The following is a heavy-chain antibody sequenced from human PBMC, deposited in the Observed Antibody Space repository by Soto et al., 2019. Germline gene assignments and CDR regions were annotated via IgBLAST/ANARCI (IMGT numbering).Heavy chain of an antibody. CDR3: AKIGDPTYGNWYFDL. V-gene: IGHV3-23*01. Sequence: EVQLLESGGDLVQPGGSLRLSCAASGFTFSSNAMSWVRQDPRKGLGWVSTVDRSGSNTYYTDSVKGWFTISRDNSKNTLFLQMNSLTAEDTAVYYCAKIGDPTYGNWYFDLWGRGTLITVSS. D-gene: IGHD3-10*01. CDR2: VDRSGSNT. J-gene: IGHJ2*01. CDR1: GFTFSSNA.